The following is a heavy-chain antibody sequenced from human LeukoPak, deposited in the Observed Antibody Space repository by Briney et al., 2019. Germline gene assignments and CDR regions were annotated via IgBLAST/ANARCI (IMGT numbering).Heavy chain of an antibody. CDR2: VYYRGNT. J-gene: IGHJ4*02. CDR1: DDSISPYY. V-gene: IGHV4-59*01. D-gene: IGHD3-16*01. CDR3: TRDGVSWILDY. Sequence: SETLSLTCTVSDDSISPYYWSWIRQPPGKGLKWIGFVYYRGNTNYNPSLKSRVTISVDTSKNQFSLKLNSVTAADTAVYYCTRDGVSWILDYWGQGTLVTVSS.